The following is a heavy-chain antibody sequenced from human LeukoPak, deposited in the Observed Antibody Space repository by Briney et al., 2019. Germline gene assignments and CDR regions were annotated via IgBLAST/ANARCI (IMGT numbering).Heavy chain of an antibody. CDR2: MNPNSGNT. CDR1: GYTFTSYD. V-gene: IGHV1-8*01. D-gene: IGHD6-19*01. Sequence: ASVKVSCTASGYTFTSYDINWVRQATGQGLEWMGWMNPNSGNTGYAQKFQGRVTMTRNTSISTAYMELSSLRSEDTAVYYCARAGYSSGWYEVDYWGQGTLVTVSS. J-gene: IGHJ4*02. CDR3: ARAGYSSGWYEVDY.